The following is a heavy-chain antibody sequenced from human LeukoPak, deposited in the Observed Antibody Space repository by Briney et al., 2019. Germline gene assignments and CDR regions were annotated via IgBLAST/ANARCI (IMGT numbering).Heavy chain of an antibody. CDR1: GFTFSIYA. Sequence: GGSLRLSCAASGFTFSIYAMSWVRQAPGKGLEWVSAISVSGGSTYYADSVKGRFTISRDNSKNTLYLQMKSLRAEDTAVYYCAKGPGGVFDYWGQGTLVTVSS. V-gene: IGHV3-23*01. J-gene: IGHJ4*02. CDR3: AKGPGGVFDY. CDR2: ISVSGGST. D-gene: IGHD3-16*01.